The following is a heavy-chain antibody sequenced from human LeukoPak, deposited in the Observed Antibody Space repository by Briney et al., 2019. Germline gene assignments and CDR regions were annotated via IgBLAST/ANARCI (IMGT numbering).Heavy chain of an antibody. Sequence: ASVKVSCKASVYTFTGYYMHWGRQAPGQGLEWMGWINPNSGGTNYAQKFQGRVTMTRDTSISTAYIELSRLRSDDTAVYYCATPERGYSGYDFGSWGQGTLVTVSS. J-gene: IGHJ4*02. CDR2: INPNSGGT. V-gene: IGHV1-2*02. D-gene: IGHD5-12*01. CDR3: ATPERGYSGYDFGS. CDR1: VYTFTGYY.